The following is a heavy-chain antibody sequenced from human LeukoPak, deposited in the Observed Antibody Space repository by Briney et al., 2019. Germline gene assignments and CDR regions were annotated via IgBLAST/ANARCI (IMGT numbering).Heavy chain of an antibody. D-gene: IGHD6-19*01. CDR2: IWYDGSNK. CDR1: GFTFSSYD. Sequence: GGSLRLSCAASGFTFSSYDMHWVRQAPGKGLEWVAVIWYDGSNKYYADSVKGRFTISRDNSKNTLYLQMNSLRAEDTAVYYCARDAYSSGWDYFDYWGTEPWSPSPQ. J-gene: IGHJ4*01. CDR3: ARDAYSSGWDYFDY. V-gene: IGHV3-33*01.